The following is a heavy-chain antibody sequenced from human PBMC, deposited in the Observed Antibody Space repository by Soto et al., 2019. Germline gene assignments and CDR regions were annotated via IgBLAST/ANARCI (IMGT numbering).Heavy chain of an antibody. CDR2: VYYSGSS. CDR3: AKLSCTSSTCYFPGWFDP. Sequence: PSETLSLTCTVSGDSISGGASFWSWIRQPPGKGLEWIANVYYSGSSYYNPSLKSRLTISVDTTKNQFSLQLKSMTAADTAVYYCAKLSCTSSTCYFPGWFDPWDQGTLVTVSS. V-gene: IGHV4-31*03. D-gene: IGHD2-2*01. CDR1: GDSISGGASF. J-gene: IGHJ5*02.